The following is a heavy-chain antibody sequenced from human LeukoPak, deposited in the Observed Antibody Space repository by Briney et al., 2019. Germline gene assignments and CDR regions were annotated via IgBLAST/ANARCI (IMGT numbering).Heavy chain of an antibody. V-gene: IGHV3-30*18. CDR1: GFTFSSYG. CDR3: AKDVWTDYYGMDV. Sequence: GSLRLSCAASGFTFSSYGMHWVRQAPGKGLEWVAVISYDGSNKYYADSVKGRFTISRDNSKNTLYLQMNSQRAEDTAVYYCAKDVWTDYYGMDVWGQGTTVTVSS. CDR2: ISYDGSNK. D-gene: IGHD2-21*01. J-gene: IGHJ6*02.